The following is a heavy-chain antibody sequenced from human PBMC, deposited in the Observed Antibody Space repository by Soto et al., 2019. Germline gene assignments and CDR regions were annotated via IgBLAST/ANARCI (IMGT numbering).Heavy chain of an antibody. CDR1: GFSLSTSRMC. V-gene: IGHV2-70*11. CDR3: ARDHYYDSSGYLTDY. D-gene: IGHD3-22*01. CDR2: IDKDDDK. Sequence: SGPTLVNPTQTLTLTCTFSGFSLSTSRMCVSWIRQPPGKAQKRLARIDKDDDKYCRTSLKTRLTISKNTTKNQVVLTMTNIDPVDTATYYCARDHYYDSSGYLTDYWSQ. J-gene: IGHJ4*02.